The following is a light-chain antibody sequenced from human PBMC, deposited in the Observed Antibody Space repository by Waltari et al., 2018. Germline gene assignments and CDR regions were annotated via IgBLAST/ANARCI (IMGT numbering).Light chain of an antibody. Sequence: QSVLTQPPSVSAAPGQRVTISCSGGSSNIGNNYVSWYRQFPGTAPKLLIYENPERPVGLPGRFSGSKSGTSATLDITGLQAGDEADYYCGTWDSSLSGAVFGGGTHLTVL. CDR3: GTWDSSLSGAV. CDR1: SSNIGNNY. CDR2: ENP. V-gene: IGLV1-51*02. J-gene: IGLJ7*01.